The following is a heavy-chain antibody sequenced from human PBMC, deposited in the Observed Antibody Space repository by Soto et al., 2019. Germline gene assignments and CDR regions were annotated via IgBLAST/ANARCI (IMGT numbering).Heavy chain of an antibody. CDR2: MNPNSGNT. Sequence: GASVKVSCKASGYTLTSYDINWVRQATGQGLEWMGWMNPNSGNTGYAQKFQGRVTMTRNTSISTAYMELSSLRSEDTAVYYCARGRRLLVRGARDYYYYYMDVWGKGTTVTVSS. CDR1: GYTLTSYD. D-gene: IGHD3-10*01. V-gene: IGHV1-8*01. CDR3: ARGRRLLVRGARDYYYYYMDV. J-gene: IGHJ6*03.